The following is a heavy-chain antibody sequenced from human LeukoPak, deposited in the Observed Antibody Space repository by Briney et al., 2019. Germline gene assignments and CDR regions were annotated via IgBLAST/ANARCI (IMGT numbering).Heavy chain of an antibody. CDR1: GFTFSSYG. D-gene: IGHD6-13*01. V-gene: IGHV3-30*18. Sequence: GGSLRLSCAASGFTFSSYGMHWVRQAPGKGLEWVAVISYDGSNKYYADSVKGRFTISRDNSKNTLYLQMNSLRAEDTAVYYCAKVLFIAGPTSSPFDYWGQGTLVTVSS. CDR3: AKVLFIAGPTSSPFDY. J-gene: IGHJ4*02. CDR2: ISYDGSNK.